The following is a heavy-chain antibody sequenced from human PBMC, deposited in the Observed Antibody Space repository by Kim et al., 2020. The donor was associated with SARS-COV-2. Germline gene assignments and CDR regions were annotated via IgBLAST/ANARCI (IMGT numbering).Heavy chain of an antibody. CDR2: IYYSGST. J-gene: IGHJ4*02. Sequence: SDTLSLICTVSGGSISSSSYYWGWIRQPPGKGLEWIGSIYYSGSTYYNPSLKSRVTISVDTSKNQFSLKLSSVTAADTAVYYCARASIVGATIDYWGQGTLVTVSS. CDR3: ARASIVGATIDY. D-gene: IGHD1-26*01. CDR1: GGSISSSSYY. V-gene: IGHV4-39*01.